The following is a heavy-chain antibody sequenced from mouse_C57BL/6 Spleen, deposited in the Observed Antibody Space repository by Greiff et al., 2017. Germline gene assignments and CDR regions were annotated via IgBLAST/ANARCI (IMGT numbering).Heavy chain of an antibody. CDR3: ALDSSGYGGY. J-gene: IGHJ2*01. D-gene: IGHD3-2*02. CDR2: IDPNSGGT. Sequence: QVQLKEPGAELVKPGASVKLSCKASGYTFTSYWMHWVKQRPGRGLEWIGRIDPNSGGTKYNEKFKSKATLTVDKPSSTAYMQLSSLTSEDSAVYYCALDSSGYGGYWGQGTTLTVSS. V-gene: IGHV1-72*01. CDR1: GYTFTSYW.